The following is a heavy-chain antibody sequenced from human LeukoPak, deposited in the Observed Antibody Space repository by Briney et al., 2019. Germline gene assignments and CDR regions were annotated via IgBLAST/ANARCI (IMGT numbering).Heavy chain of an antibody. D-gene: IGHD6-19*01. CDR3: ARESQPGSSGWYDY. J-gene: IGHJ4*02. CDR2: IIPIFGIA. V-gene: IGHV1-69*04. CDR1: GGTFSSYA. Sequence: SVKVSCKASGGTFSSYAISWVRQAPGQGLEWMGRIIPIFGIANYAQKFQGRVTITADKSTSTAYMELSGLRSEDTAVYYCARESQPGSSGWYDYWGQGTLVTVSS.